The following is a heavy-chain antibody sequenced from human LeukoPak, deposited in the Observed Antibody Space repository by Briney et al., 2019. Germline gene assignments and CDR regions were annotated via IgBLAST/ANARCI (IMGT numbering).Heavy chain of an antibody. CDR3: AKGGRITMVRGVIIPSLEDGMYV. Sequence: PGGSLRLSCAAYGFIFSSYWMTWVRQAPGKGREWVANIKQTGSETSYVDSVKGRFTISRHRAKNSLYLQVNGLRAEDTSLYYCAKGGRITMVRGVIIPSLEDGMYVWGQGTTGTVSS. V-gene: IGHV3-7*03. J-gene: IGHJ6*02. D-gene: IGHD3-10*01. CDR2: IKQTGSET. CDR1: GFIFSSYW.